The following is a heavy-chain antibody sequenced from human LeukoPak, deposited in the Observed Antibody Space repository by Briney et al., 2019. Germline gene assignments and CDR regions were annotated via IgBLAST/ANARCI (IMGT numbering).Heavy chain of an antibody. V-gene: IGHV4-59*01. D-gene: IGHD6-19*01. Sequence: SETLSLTCSVTGGSISSYYWSWIRQSPGKGLEWIGYIYYSGNTNYNPSFKSRVTISADTSKNQFSLKMTSVTAADTAVYYCARSFDKSVAGKYYFDYWGQGTLVTVSS. CDR3: ARSFDKSVAGKYYFDY. CDR2: IYYSGNT. J-gene: IGHJ4*02. CDR1: GGSISSYY.